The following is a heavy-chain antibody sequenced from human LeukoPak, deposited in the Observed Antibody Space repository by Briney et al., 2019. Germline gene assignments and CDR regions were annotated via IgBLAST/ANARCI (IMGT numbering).Heavy chain of an antibody. Sequence: SETLSLTCTVSGGSISSYYWSWIRQPPGKGLEWIGYIYYSGSTNYNPSLKSRVTISVDTSKNQFSLKLSSVTAADTAVYYCAREKSGPYYYYGLDVWGQGTTVTVSS. J-gene: IGHJ6*02. V-gene: IGHV4-59*12. CDR1: GGSISSYY. CDR2: IYYSGST. CDR3: AREKSGPYYYYGLDV. D-gene: IGHD3-3*01.